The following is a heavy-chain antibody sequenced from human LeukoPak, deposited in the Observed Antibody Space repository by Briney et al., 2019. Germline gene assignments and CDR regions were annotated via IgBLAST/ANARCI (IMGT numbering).Heavy chain of an antibody. V-gene: IGHV1-69*13. CDR1: GGTFSSYA. CDR2: IIPIFGTA. Sequence: GASVKVSCTASGGTFSSYAISWVRQAPGQGLEWMGGIIPIFGTANYAQKFQGRVTITADESTSTAYMELSSLRSEDTAVYYCARDYYGSGSYSLDYWGQGTLVTVSS. J-gene: IGHJ4*02. D-gene: IGHD3-10*01. CDR3: ARDYYGSGSYSLDY.